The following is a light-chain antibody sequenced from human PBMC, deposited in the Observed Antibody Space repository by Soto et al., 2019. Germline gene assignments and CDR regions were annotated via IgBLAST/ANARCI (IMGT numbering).Light chain of an antibody. V-gene: IGKV3-20*01. CDR3: QQYNNWPPP. Sequence: IVLTHSPGTLSLSPGEIATLSFRAIQSVSNNYLAWYQQKPGQSPRLLIYGASNRAPGIPDRFRGRGSGTDFTLTISRLEPEDFAVYYCQQYNNWPPPFGQGTRLAIK. CDR2: GAS. CDR1: QSVSNNY. J-gene: IGKJ5*01.